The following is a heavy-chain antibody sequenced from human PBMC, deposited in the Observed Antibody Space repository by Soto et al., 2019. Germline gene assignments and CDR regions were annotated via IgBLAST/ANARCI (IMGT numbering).Heavy chain of an antibody. CDR2: INAGNGKT. CDR1: GYTFTSYS. D-gene: IGHD6-6*01. V-gene: IGHV1-3*01. J-gene: IGHJ4*02. CDR3: ARDLGIGARLDY. Sequence: QVQVVQSGAEVKKPGASVKLSCTASGYTFTSYSMHWLRQAPGQRLEWMGWINAGNGKTQYSQKLQGRVTITRDTSASKADMALSILRYDDTAVYYCARDLGIGARLDYWGQGPLVTVSS.